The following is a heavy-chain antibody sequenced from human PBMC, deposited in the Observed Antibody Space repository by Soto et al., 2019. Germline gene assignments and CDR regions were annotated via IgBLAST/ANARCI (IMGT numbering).Heavy chain of an antibody. CDR3: ARGIDGYTFDY. V-gene: IGHV4-31*03. Sequence: QVQLQESGPGLVKPSQTLSLTCTVSGGSISSGGYYWSWIRQHPGKGLEWIGYIYYSGSTYYNPYLKSXXTXSXXTSKNQFSLKLSSVTAADTAVYYCARGIDGYTFDYWGQGTLVTVSS. D-gene: IGHD6-25*01. CDR2: IYYSGST. CDR1: GGSISSGGYY. J-gene: IGHJ4*02.